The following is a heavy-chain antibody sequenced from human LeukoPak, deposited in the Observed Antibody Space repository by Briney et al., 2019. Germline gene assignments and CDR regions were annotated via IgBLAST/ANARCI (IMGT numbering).Heavy chain of an antibody. CDR1: RYTFTGSY. Sequence: GASVKVSCKASRYTFTGSYIHWVRQAPGQGLEWMGRINPNSGDTNYAQKFQGRVTMSRDTSISTAYMELSRLRAEDTAVYYCARVGGVYESDFWGQGTLVTVSS. CDR2: INPNSGDT. D-gene: IGHD3-16*01. J-gene: IGHJ4*02. V-gene: IGHV1-2*06. CDR3: ARVGGVYESDF.